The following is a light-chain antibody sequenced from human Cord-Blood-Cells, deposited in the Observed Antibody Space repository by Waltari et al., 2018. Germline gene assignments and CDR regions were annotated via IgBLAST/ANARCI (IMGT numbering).Light chain of an antibody. Sequence: AIRMTQSPSSLSASTGERVTNTCRARQGTPSYLAWYPQKPGQAPKLLIYAASTLHSGVPSRFSGSGSGTDFTLTIRCLPSEDFATYYCQQYYSYPRTFGPGTKLEIK. CDR1: QGTPSY. CDR2: AAS. CDR3: QQYYSYPRT. V-gene: IGKV1-8*01. J-gene: IGKJ1*01.